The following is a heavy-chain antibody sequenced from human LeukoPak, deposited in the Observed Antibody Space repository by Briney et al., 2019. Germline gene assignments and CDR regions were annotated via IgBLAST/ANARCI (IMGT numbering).Heavy chain of an antibody. D-gene: IGHD6-13*01. J-gene: IGHJ6*03. CDR3: ARDGGQQLVRWYYYYYMDV. CDR1: GYTFTSYG. CDR2: ISAYSGNT. V-gene: IGHV1-18*01. Sequence: GASVKVSCKASGYTFTSYGISWVRQAPGQGLEWMGWISAYSGNTNYAQKLQGRVTMTTDTSTSTAYMELRSLRSDDTAVYYCARDGGQQLVRWYYYYYMDVWGKGTTVTVSS.